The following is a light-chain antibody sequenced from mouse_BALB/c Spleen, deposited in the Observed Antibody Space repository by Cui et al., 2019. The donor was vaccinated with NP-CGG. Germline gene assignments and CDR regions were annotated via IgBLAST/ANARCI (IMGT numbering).Light chain of an antibody. J-gene: IGLJ1*01. CDR1: TGAVTTSNY. Sequence: QAVVPQEYALTTSPGETVTLTCRSSTGAVTTSNYANWVQEKPDHLFTGLIGGTNNRPPGVPARFSGSLIADKAALTITGAQTEDEAIYFCALWYSNHWVFGGGTKLTVL. CDR2: GTN. CDR3: ALWYSNHWV. V-gene: IGLV1*01.